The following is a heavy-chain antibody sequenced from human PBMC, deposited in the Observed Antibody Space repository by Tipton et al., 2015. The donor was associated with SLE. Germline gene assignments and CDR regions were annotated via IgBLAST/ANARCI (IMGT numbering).Heavy chain of an antibody. CDR1: GGSISSYY. J-gene: IGHJ3*02. Sequence: TLSLTCTVSGGSISSYYWSWIRQLPGKGLEWIGYIFYSGSTNYNPSLKSRVTISVDTSKNQFSLKLSSVTAADTALYYCASHYDFWCGFDIWGQGTMVTVSS. CDR2: IFYSGST. V-gene: IGHV4-59*01. D-gene: IGHD3-3*01. CDR3: ASHYDFWCGFDI.